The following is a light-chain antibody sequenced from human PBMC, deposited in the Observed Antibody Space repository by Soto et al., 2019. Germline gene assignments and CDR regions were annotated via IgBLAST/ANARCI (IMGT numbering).Light chain of an antibody. J-gene: IGKJ1*01. CDR1: QSVSNNY. Sequence: EIVLTQSPGTLSLSPGERATLSCRASQSVSNNYLAWYQQQPGQAPRLLIYGASNRATGIPDRFSGSGSGTVFPLTISRLEPEDVAVYYCQQYGSSGTFGQGTKVDIK. CDR3: QQYGSSGT. CDR2: GAS. V-gene: IGKV3-20*01.